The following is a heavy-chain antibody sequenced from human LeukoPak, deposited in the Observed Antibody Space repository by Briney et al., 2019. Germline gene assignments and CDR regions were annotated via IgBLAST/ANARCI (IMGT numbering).Heavy chain of an antibody. Sequence: ASVKVSCKASGYTFTSYDINWVRRATGQGLEWMGWMNPNSGNTGYAQKFQGRVTMTRNTSISTAYMELSSLRSEDTAVYYCARGGGYYDSSGYYRWGQGTLVTVSS. CDR1: GYTFTSYD. V-gene: IGHV1-8*01. CDR2: MNPNSGNT. D-gene: IGHD3-22*01. J-gene: IGHJ5*02. CDR3: ARGGGYYDSSGYYR.